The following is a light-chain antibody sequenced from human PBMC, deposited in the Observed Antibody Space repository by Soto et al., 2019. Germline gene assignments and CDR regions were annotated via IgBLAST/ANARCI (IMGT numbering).Light chain of an antibody. CDR1: QSVLSSSNNKNY. Sequence: DIVMTQSPDSLAVSLGERATINCKSSQSVLSSSNNKNYLAWYQQKPGQPPKLLIYWASTRESGVPDRFSGSGSETDFTLTISSLQAEDVAVYSCLQYYSTPGTFGQGTRLE. J-gene: IGKJ5*01. CDR3: LQYYSTPGT. CDR2: WAS. V-gene: IGKV4-1*01.